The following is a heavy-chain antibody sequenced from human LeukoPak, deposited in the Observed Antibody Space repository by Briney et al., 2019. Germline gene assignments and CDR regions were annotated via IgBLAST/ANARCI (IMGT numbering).Heavy chain of an antibody. Sequence: GGSLRLSCAASGFTFSSYEMNWVRQAPGKGLEWVSSISSSSSYIYYADSVKGRFTISRDNAKNSLYLQMNSLRAEDTAVYYCARDAIFGVVIPTIDYWGQGTLVTVSS. V-gene: IGHV3-21*01. CDR2: ISSSSSYI. CDR3: ARDAIFGVVIPTIDY. J-gene: IGHJ4*02. CDR1: GFTFSSYE. D-gene: IGHD3-3*01.